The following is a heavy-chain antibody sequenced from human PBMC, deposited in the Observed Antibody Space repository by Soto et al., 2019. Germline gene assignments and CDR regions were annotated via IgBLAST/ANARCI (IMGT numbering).Heavy chain of an antibody. Sequence: EVQLVESGGDLVKPGGSLRLSCVVSGFTFRNAWMSWVRQAPGRGLEWIGRIKPIADGGTAEYAAPMKGRFSMSRDDSKYTLFLHMDNLNTEDTGLYFCTTVYCATTSCFAPFDFWGQGTLVTVSS. V-gene: IGHV3-15*01. J-gene: IGHJ4*02. CDR1: GFTFRNAW. D-gene: IGHD2-2*01. CDR3: TTVYCATTSCFAPFDF. CDR2: IKPIADGGTA.